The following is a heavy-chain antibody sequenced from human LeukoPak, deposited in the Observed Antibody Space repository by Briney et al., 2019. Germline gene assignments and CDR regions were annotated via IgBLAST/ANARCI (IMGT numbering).Heavy chain of an antibody. V-gene: IGHV1-2*04. Sequence: ASVKVSCKASGYTFTGYYMHWVRQAPGQGLEWMGWINPNNGGKNYAQKFQGWVTMTSDTSVSTAYMELSRLRSDDTAVYYCARVPGALDYYDSSGYRFDYWGQGTLVTVSS. CDR2: INPNNGGK. CDR1: GYTFTGYY. J-gene: IGHJ4*02. D-gene: IGHD3-22*01. CDR3: ARVPGALDYYDSSGYRFDY.